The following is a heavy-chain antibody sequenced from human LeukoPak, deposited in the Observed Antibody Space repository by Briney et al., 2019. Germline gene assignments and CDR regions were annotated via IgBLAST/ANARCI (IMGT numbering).Heavy chain of an antibody. Sequence: GESLKLSSKGSGYSFTSYWIGWVRQMPGKGLEWMGIIYPGDSDTRYSPSFQGQVTISADKSISTAYLQWSSLKASDTAMYYCARHLGYCSSTSCYNYYYYYMDVWGKGTAVTVSS. D-gene: IGHD2-2*02. CDR3: ARHLGYCSSTSCYNYYYYYMDV. J-gene: IGHJ6*03. CDR2: IYPGDSDT. CDR1: GYSFTSYW. V-gene: IGHV5-51*01.